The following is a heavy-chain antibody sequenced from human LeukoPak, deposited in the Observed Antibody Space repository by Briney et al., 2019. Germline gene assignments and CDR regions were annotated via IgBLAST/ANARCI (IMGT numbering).Heavy chain of an antibody. CDR1: GLTFSSYA. Sequence: GGSLRLSCAASGLTFSSYAMSWVRQAPGKGLEWVSRISASGGGTFYAGSVEGRFIISRDNSKNTLSLQMNSLRAEDTAIYYCAKDKYHDSSGTFDYWGQGTLVTVSS. D-gene: IGHD3-22*01. CDR3: AKDKYHDSSGTFDY. J-gene: IGHJ4*02. CDR2: ISASGGGT. V-gene: IGHV3-23*01.